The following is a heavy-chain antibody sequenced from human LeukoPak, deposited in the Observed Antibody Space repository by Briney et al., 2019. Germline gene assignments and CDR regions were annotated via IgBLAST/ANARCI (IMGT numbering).Heavy chain of an antibody. CDR2: ISSSSSTI. J-gene: IGHJ3*02. D-gene: IGHD4-23*01. CDR3: ARDLRLYGGNSGDAFDI. Sequence: GSLRLSCAASGFTFSSYSMNWVRQAPGKGLEWVSYISSSSSTIYYADSVQGRFTISRDNAKNSLYLQMNSLRAEDTAVYYCARDLRLYGGNSGDAFDIWGQGTMVTVSS. CDR1: GFTFSSYS. V-gene: IGHV3-48*01.